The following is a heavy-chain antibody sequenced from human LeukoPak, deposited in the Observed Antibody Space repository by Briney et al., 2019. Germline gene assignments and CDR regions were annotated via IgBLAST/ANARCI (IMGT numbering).Heavy chain of an antibody. J-gene: IGHJ5*02. CDR1: GGSISSYY. CDR3: ARGPSSGRFDP. Sequence: SETLPLTCSVTGGSISSYYWSWIRQPPGKGLEWIGYIDYSGSTNYNPSLKSRVTISVDTSKNQLSLKLSSVTAADMAVYYCARGPSSGRFDPWGQGTLVTVSS. V-gene: IGHV4-59*01. D-gene: IGHD6-25*01. CDR2: IDYSGST.